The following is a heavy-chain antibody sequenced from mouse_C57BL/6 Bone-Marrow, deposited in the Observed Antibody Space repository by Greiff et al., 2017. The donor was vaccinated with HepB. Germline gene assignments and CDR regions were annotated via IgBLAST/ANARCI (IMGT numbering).Heavy chain of an antibody. Sequence: EVMLVESGGGLVKPGGSLKLSCAASGFTFSSYAMSWVRQTPEKRLEWVATISDGGSYTYYPDNVKGRFTISRDNAKNNLYLQMSHLKSEDTAMYYCERDDYDYWGQGTTLTVSS. CDR3: ERDDYDY. D-gene: IGHD2-4*01. CDR2: ISDGGSYT. CDR1: GFTFSSYA. V-gene: IGHV5-4*01. J-gene: IGHJ2*01.